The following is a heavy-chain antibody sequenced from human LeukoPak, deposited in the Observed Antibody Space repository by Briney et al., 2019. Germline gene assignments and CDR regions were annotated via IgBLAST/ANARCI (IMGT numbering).Heavy chain of an antibody. CDR3: ARREGPFRKYYFNY. J-gene: IGHJ4*02. CDR2: IYPDDSDT. CDR1: GYSFSNYW. D-gene: IGHD1-26*01. V-gene: IGHV5-51*01. Sequence: GESLKISCKVSGYSFSNYWIGWVRQMPGKCLEWMGMIYPDDSDTRYSPSFQGQVTISADKSINTAYLQWSSLKASDTAMYYCARREGPFRKYYFNYWGQGTLVTVSS.